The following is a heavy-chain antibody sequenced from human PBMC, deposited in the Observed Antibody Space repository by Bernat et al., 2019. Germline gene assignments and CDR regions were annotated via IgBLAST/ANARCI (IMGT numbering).Heavy chain of an antibody. CDR1: GFSLSTSGVG. J-gene: IGHJ4*02. Sequence: QITLKESGPTLVKPTQTLTLTCTFSGFSLSTSGVGVGWIRQPPGKALEWLALIYWDDDKRYSPSLKSRLTIAKDTSKNQVVLTMTNLDPVDTATYYCAHRLPLGGYWNYGLFDYWGQGALVTVSS. CDR3: AHRLPLGGYWNYGLFDY. CDR2: IYWDDDK. V-gene: IGHV2-5*02. D-gene: IGHD1-7*01.